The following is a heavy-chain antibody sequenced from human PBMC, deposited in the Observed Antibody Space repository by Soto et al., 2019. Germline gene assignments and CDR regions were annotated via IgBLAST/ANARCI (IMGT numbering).Heavy chain of an antibody. D-gene: IGHD3-10*01. V-gene: IGHV1-18*01. CDR2: ISVYNGNI. J-gene: IGHJ4*02. CDR3: ARTYGSGDYFLPFEY. CDR1: GYMFNTYG. Sequence: QVQLLQSGAEVKKPGASVKVSCKASGYMFNTYGITWVRQAPGQGLEGMGWISVYNGNIDYAPKFEGRVTMTTDTSTSTAYMELKSLTSDDTAVYYCARTYGSGDYFLPFEYWGQGTPVSVSS.